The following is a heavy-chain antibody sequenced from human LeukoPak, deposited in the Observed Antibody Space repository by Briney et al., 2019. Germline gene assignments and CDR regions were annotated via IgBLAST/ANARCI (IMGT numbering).Heavy chain of an antibody. V-gene: IGHV4-38-2*01. CDR2: IYHTGST. J-gene: IGHJ4*02. D-gene: IGHD3-10*01. CDR1: GYSISRGYY. Sequence: SETLSLTCGVSGYSISRGYYWAWIRQPPGKGLEWIGTIYHTGSTYYTPSLGSRVTISVDTSKNEFSLNLNSVTAADTAVYYCARAGWIITSGIAYWGQGALATVSS. CDR3: ARAGWIITSGIAY.